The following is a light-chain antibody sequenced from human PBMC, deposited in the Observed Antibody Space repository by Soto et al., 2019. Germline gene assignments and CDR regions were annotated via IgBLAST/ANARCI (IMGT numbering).Light chain of an antibody. V-gene: IGKV1-27*01. CDR1: QGIRNF. J-gene: IGKJ3*01. CDR2: AAS. CDR3: QKYSSVPV. Sequence: DIQMTQSPTSLSASVGDRVTITCRASQGIRNFVAWYQQKPGKAPKLLIYAASTLQSGVPSRFSGSGSRTDFTLTINSLQPEDVATYSCQKYSSVPVFGPGTKVVIK.